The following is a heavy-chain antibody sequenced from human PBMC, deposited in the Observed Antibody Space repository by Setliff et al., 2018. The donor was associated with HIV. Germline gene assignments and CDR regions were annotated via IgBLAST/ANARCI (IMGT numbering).Heavy chain of an antibody. D-gene: IGHD3-10*01. V-gene: IGHV4-4*07. CDR2: IYYVGWS. CDR1: GASLQSYY. J-gene: IGHJ5*02. Sequence: SETLSLTCSVSGASLQSYYWSWIRQPAGKGLQWIGRIYYVGWSKYNPSLEDRVTMSVDTSNNQFSLSLRSVTAADTAVYYCVRSIHGGGSEPFDTWGQGILVTVSS. CDR3: VRSIHGGGSEPFDT.